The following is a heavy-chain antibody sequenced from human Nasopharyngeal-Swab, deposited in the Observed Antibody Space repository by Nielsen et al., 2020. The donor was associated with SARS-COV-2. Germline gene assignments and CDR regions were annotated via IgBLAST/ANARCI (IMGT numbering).Heavy chain of an antibody. V-gene: IGHV3-23*01. CDR3: AKDSERPEEYGDLAN. CDR2: ISGSGGST. D-gene: IGHD4-17*01. J-gene: IGHJ4*02. Sequence: GGSLRLSCAASGFTFSSYAMSWVRQAPGKGLEWVSVISGSGGSTYYADSVKGRFTISRDNSKDTLYLQMIYLSPEDTAVYYCAKDSERPEEYGDLANWGQGTLVSVTS. CDR1: GFTFSSYA.